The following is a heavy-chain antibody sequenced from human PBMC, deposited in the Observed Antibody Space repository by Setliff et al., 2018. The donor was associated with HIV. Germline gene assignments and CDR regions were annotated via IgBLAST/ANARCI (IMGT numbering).Heavy chain of an antibody. CDR3: ARLMGMHLWYPTGWFDY. CDR2: IYHSGNT. V-gene: IGHV4-38-2*01. D-gene: IGHD2-15*01. J-gene: IGHJ4*02. CDR1: GYSISSGYY. Sequence: SETLSLTCAVSGYSISSGYYWGWIRQPPGKGLEWIGNIYHSGNTYYNPSLKSRVTISVDTSKDQFSLNLSSVTAADTAVYYCARLMGMHLWYPTGWFDYWGQGTLVTVSS.